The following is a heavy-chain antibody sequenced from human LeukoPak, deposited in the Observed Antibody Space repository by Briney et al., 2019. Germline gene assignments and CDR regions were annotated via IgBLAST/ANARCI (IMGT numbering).Heavy chain of an antibody. CDR2: ITPIFGTA. CDR1: GGTFSSYA. Sequence: SVKVSCKASGGTFSSYAISWVRQAPGQGLEWMGGITPIFGTANYAQKFQGRVTITTDESTSTAYMELSSLRSEDTAVYYCAREEYSSSPFDYWGQGTLVTVSS. J-gene: IGHJ4*02. D-gene: IGHD6-6*01. V-gene: IGHV1-69*05. CDR3: AREEYSSSPFDY.